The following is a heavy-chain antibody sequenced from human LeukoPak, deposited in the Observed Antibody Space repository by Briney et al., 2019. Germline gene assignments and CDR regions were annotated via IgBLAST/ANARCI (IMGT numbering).Heavy chain of an antibody. CDR1: GYSISSGYY. D-gene: IGHD6-13*01. CDR2: IYHSGST. Sequence: SETLSLTCTVSGYSISSGYYWGWIRPPPGKGLECIGSIYHSGSTYHNPSLKSRVTLSVDTSKNQFSLRLRFVTAADTAVYYCASAAASGRGFFDYWGQGALVTVSS. J-gene: IGHJ4*02. V-gene: IGHV4-38-2*02. CDR3: ASAAASGRGFFDY.